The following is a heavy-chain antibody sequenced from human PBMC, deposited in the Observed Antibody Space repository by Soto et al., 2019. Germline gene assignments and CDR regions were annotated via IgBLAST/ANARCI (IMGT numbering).Heavy chain of an antibody. CDR1: GGTFSSYA. Sequence: GASVKVSCKASGGTFSSYAISWVRQAPGQGLEWMGGIIPIFGTANYAQKFQGRVTITADESTSTAYMELSSLRSEDTAVYYCANTRKKYSSSSGFDYWGQGTLVTVYS. J-gene: IGHJ4*02. CDR2: IIPIFGTA. V-gene: IGHV1-69*13. CDR3: ANTRKKYSSSSGFDY. D-gene: IGHD6-6*01.